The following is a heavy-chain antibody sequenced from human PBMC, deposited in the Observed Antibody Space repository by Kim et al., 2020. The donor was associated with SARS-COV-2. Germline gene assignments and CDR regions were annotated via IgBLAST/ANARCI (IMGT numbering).Heavy chain of an antibody. CDR1: GFTFSSYS. D-gene: IGHD1-26*01. J-gene: IGHJ4*02. CDR3: ARDRRAVGNALDY. CDR2: ISSRSSFI. V-gene: IGHV3-21*01. Sequence: GGSLRLSCAASGFTFSSYSMNWVRQAPGKGLEWVSSISSRSSFIYYADSVKGRFTISRDNAKNSLYLQMNSLRAEDTAVYYCARDRRAVGNALDYWGQGTLVTVSS.